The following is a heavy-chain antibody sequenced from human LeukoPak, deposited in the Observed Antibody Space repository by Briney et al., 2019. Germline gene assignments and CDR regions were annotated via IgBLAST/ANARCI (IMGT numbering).Heavy chain of an antibody. V-gene: IGHV1-18*01. CDR3: ARDLFGSGKGYYYGMDV. J-gene: IGHJ6*02. CDR2: ISAYNGNT. CDR1: GYTFTSYG. Sequence: ASVTVSCKASGYTFTSYGISWVRQAPGQGLEWMGWISAYNGNTNYAQKLQGRVTMTTDTSTSTAYMELRSLRSDDTAVYYSARDLFGSGKGYYYGMDVWGQGTTVTVSS. D-gene: IGHD3-10*01.